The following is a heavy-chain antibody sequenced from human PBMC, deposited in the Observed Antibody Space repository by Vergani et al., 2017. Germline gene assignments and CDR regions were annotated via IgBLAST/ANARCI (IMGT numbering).Heavy chain of an antibody. J-gene: IGHJ5*02. D-gene: IGHD6-19*01. CDR1: GGSISSGGYY. CDR3: ARGRKTVAGIGGWFDP. Sequence: QVQLQESGPGLVKPSQTLSLTCTVSGGSISSGGYYWSWIRQHPGKGLEWIGYIYYSGSTNYNPSLKSRVTISVDTSKNQFSLKLSSVTAADTAVYYCARGRKTVAGIGGWFDPWGQGTLVTVSS. V-gene: IGHV4-61*08. CDR2: IYYSGST.